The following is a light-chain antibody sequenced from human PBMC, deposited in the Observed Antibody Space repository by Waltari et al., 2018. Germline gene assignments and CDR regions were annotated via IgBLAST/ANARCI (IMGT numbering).Light chain of an antibody. Sequence: SYELTQPPSVSVSPGQTASIPGSGDNCQNKYTSWYLQRPGQSPVLVIYEDTKRPSGITERFSASNSGNTATLTISGTQAIDEADYYCQAWHRSNGVFGGGTKLTVL. CDR3: QAWHRSNGV. J-gene: IGLJ2*01. CDR1: NCQNKY. CDR2: EDT. V-gene: IGLV3-1*01.